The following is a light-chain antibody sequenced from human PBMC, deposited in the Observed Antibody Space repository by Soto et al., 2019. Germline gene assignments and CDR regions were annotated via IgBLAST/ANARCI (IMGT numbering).Light chain of an antibody. V-gene: IGKV1-27*01. Sequence: DIQMTQSPSSLSASVGDRVSITCRASQDISNYLAWYQQKPGKVPKLLIYAASTLQSGVPSRFSGIGSGTDFTPTISSLQPEDVATYYCQKYNSAPWTFGQGTKVEIK. CDR1: QDISNY. J-gene: IGKJ1*01. CDR3: QKYNSAPWT. CDR2: AAS.